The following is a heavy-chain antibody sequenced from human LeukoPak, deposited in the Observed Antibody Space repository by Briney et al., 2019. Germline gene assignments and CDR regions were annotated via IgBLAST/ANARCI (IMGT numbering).Heavy chain of an antibody. CDR2: IYHSGST. D-gene: IGHD1-26*01. Sequence: SETLSLTCTVSGGSISSYYWSWIRQPPGKGLEWIGYIYHSGSTYYNPSLKSRVTISVDRSKNQFSLKLSSVTAADTAVYYCARDRTVVGSTSYFDYWGQGTLVTVSS. V-gene: IGHV4-59*12. CDR1: GGSISSYY. CDR3: ARDRTVVGSTSYFDY. J-gene: IGHJ4*02.